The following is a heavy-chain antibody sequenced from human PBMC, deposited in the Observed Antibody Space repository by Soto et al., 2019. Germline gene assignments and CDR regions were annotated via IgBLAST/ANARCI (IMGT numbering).Heavy chain of an antibody. Sequence: EVQLVESGGGLIQPGGSPRLSCAASGFTVSSNYMSWVRQAPGKGLEWVSVIYSGGSTYYADSVKGRFTISRDNSKNTLYLQMNSLRAEDTAVYYCARAFVVAATYYYGTDVWGQGTTVTVSS. J-gene: IGHJ6*02. CDR1: GFTVSSNY. CDR3: ARAFVVAATYYYGTDV. CDR2: IYSGGST. V-gene: IGHV3-53*01. D-gene: IGHD2-15*01.